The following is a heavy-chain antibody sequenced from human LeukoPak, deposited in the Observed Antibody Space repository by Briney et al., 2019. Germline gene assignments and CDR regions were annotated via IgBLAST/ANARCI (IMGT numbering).Heavy chain of an antibody. Sequence: GASVKVSCKASGYTFTGYYLHWVRQAPGQGLEWMGWINPNSGETNYEQNFQGRVIMTRDTSISTAHMDLNSLRSDDTAVYYCARGFVSHYVLGWYFDLWGRGTLVTVSS. V-gene: IGHV1-2*02. CDR2: INPNSGET. CDR1: GYTFTGYY. J-gene: IGHJ2*01. D-gene: IGHD2-8*02. CDR3: ARGFVSHYVLGWYFDL.